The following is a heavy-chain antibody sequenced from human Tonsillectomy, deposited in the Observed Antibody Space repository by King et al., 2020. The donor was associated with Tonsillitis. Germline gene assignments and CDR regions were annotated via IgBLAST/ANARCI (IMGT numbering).Heavy chain of an antibody. Sequence: VQLVESGGGVVQPGRSLRLSCAASGFTFSSYAMHWVRQAPGKGLEWVAVISYDGSNKYYADSVKGRFTISRDNFKNTLYLQMNSLRAEDTAVYYCAREDGGNDNGMDVWGQGTTVTVCS. CDR2: ISYDGSNK. J-gene: IGHJ6*02. D-gene: IGHD4-23*01. CDR1: GFTFSSYA. V-gene: IGHV3-30*04. CDR3: AREDGGNDNGMDV.